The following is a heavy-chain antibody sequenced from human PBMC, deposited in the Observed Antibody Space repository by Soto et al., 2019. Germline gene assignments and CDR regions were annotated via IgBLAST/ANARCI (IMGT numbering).Heavy chain of an antibody. CDR3: ARGTEVWQQQLVPGDWFDP. Sequence: QVQLQQWGAGLLKPSETLSLTCAVYGGSFSGYYWSWIRQPPGKGLEWIGGINHSGSTNYNPSLKSRVTISVDTSKNQFSLKLSSVTAADTAVYYCARGTEVWQQQLVPGDWFDPWGQGTLVTVSS. CDR1: GGSFSGYY. D-gene: IGHD6-13*01. J-gene: IGHJ5*02. CDR2: INHSGST. V-gene: IGHV4-34*01.